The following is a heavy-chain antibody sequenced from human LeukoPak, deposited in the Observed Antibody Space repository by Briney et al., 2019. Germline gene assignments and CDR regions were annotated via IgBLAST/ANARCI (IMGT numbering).Heavy chain of an antibody. V-gene: IGHV3-48*01. Sequence: GGSLRLSCAASGFTFSRSSMNWVRQAPGKGLEWVSFIDRDSSITYYADSVRGRFIISRDNARNSLFLQMNSLRAEDTAVYFCATYDSGWYLTYWGQGTLVTVSS. CDR1: GFTFSRSS. CDR3: ATYDSGWYLTY. D-gene: IGHD6-19*01. J-gene: IGHJ4*02. CDR2: IDRDSSIT.